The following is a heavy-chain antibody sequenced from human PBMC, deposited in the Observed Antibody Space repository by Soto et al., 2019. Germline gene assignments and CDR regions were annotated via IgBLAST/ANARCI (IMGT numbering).Heavy chain of an antibody. V-gene: IGHV1-69*01. CDR1: GYTFSGYY. CDR3: ARAVVAALFGWFDP. CDR2: IIPIFGTA. D-gene: IGHD2-15*01. Sequence: QVQLVQSGAEVKESGASVKVSCKASGYTFSGYYIHWVRQAPGQAPEWVGEIIPIFGTANYAQKFQGRVTITADESTSTAYMELSSLRSEDTAVYYCARAVVAALFGWFDPWGQGTLVTVSS. J-gene: IGHJ5*02.